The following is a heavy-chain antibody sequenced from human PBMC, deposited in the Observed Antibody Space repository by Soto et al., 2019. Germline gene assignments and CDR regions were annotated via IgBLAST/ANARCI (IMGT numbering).Heavy chain of an antibody. CDR2: IYPSGMP. V-gene: IGHV4-30-2*01. CDR3: ARERGGYGLFDS. D-gene: IGHD5-18*01. Sequence: SETLSLTCTVSGGSISNAAYSWSWIRQPPGKGLEWIGYIYPSGMPFYNPSLRSRVTISIDRSNDQFSLNLESVTAADTAVYYCARERGGYGLFDSWGQGTLVTVSS. J-gene: IGHJ4*02. CDR1: GGSISNAAYS.